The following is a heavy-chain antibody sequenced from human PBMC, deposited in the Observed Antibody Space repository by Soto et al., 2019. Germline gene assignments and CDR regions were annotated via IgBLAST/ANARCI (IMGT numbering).Heavy chain of an antibody. J-gene: IGHJ6*04. CDR1: GFTFSSYA. D-gene: IGHD3-10*02. Sequence: LRLSCAASGFTFSSYAMSWVRQAPGKGLEWVSAISGSGGSTYYADSVKGRFTSSRDNSKNTLYLQMNSLRAEDTAVYYCAKGNMFGHCSHSGMVVRDKRPTVTVAS. CDR2: ISGSGGST. V-gene: IGHV3-23*01. CDR3: AKGNMFGHCSHSGMVV.